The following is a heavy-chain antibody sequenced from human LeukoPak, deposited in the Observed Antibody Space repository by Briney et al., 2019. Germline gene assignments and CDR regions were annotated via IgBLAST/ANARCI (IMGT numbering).Heavy chain of an antibody. V-gene: IGHV3-74*01. CDR1: GFTFSGHW. D-gene: IGHD2-8*01. J-gene: IGHJ1*01. Sequence: GGSLRLSCAASGFTFSGHWMHWVRQAPGKGLVWVSRIKSDGSTTSHADSVKGRFTISRDNAKNTLYLQMNSLRAEDTAVYYCAQMVYASKYFQHWGQGTLVTVSS. CDR3: AQMVYASKYFQH. CDR2: IKSDGSTT.